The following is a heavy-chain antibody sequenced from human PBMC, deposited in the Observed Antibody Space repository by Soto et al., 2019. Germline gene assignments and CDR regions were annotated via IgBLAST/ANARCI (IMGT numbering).Heavy chain of an antibody. D-gene: IGHD3-22*01. CDR2: IRSKANSYAT. V-gene: IGHV3-73*01. J-gene: IGHJ4*02. Sequence: GGSLRLSCAASGFTFSGSAMHWVRQASGKGLEWVGRIRSKANSYATAYAASVKGRFTISRDDSKNTAYLQMNSLKTEDTAVYYCTRPNYYDSSGRAYWGQGTLVTVSS. CDR1: GFTFSGSA. CDR3: TRPNYYDSSGRAY.